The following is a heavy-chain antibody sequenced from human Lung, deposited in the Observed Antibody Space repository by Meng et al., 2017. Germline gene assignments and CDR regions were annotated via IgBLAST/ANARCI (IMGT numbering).Heavy chain of an antibody. CDR2: INHSGST. CDR3: ARGPTTMAHDFDY. CDR1: GGSFSDYY. D-gene: IGHD4-11*01. Sequence: QVKLQHGGGGLLKPSETLFLTCVVSGGSFSDYYWSWIRQPPGKGLEWIGEINHSGSTNYNPSLESRATISVDTSQNNLSLKLSSVTAADSAVYYCARGPTTMAHDFDYWGQGTLVTVSS. V-gene: IGHV4-34*01. J-gene: IGHJ4*02.